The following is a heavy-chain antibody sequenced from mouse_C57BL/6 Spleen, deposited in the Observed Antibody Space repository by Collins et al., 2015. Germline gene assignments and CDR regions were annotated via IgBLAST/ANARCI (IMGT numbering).Heavy chain of an antibody. J-gene: IGHJ1*03. V-gene: IGHV1-64*01. CDR2: IHPNSGST. D-gene: IGHD1-1*01. CDR1: GYTFTSYW. Sequence: QVQLQQPGAELVKPGASVKLSCKASGYTFTSYWMHWVKQRPGQGLEWIGMIHPNSGSTNYNEKFKSKATLTVDKSSSTAYMQLSSLTSEDSAVYYCARFFITTVVPWYFDVWGTGTTVTVSS. CDR3: ARFFITTVVPWYFDV.